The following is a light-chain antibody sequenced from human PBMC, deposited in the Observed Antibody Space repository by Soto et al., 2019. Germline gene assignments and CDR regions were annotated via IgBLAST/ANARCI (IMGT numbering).Light chain of an antibody. V-gene: IGLV1-36*01. CDR3: SAWDDSLHGVV. CDR2: YDD. CDR1: SSNIENNA. J-gene: IGLJ3*02. Sequence: QSALTQPPSVSAAPRQRVTISCSGSSSNIENNAVNWYQQLPGKAPKLLIYYDDLLSSGVSDRFSGSKSGTSASLAISGLQAEDEADYYCSAWDDSLHGVVFGGGTKLTVL.